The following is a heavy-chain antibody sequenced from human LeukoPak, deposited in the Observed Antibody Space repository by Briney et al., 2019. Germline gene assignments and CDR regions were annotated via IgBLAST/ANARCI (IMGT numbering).Heavy chain of an antibody. CDR3: ANHMCTVTSDY. D-gene: IGHD4-17*01. Sequence: ASVKVSCKASPYTFTVDYIHWVRQAPGQGLEWLGCINPDSGGTNYAQKFQGRVTMNRDTSINTAYMELSGLPSDDTAVYYYANHMCTVTSDYWGQGTLVTVSS. CDR1: PYTFTVDY. J-gene: IGHJ4*02. V-gene: IGHV1-2*02. CDR2: INPDSGGT.